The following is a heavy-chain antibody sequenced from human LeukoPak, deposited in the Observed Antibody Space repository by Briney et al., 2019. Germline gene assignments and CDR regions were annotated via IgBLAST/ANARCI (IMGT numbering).Heavy chain of an antibody. CDR2: INHSGST. Sequence: SETLSLTCAVYGGSFSGYYWSWIRQPPGKGLEWIGEINHSGSTNYNPSLESRVTISVDTSKNQFSLKLSSVTAADTAVYYCARRSGEQLVHFQHWGQGTLVTVSS. D-gene: IGHD6-13*01. CDR1: GGSFSGYY. J-gene: IGHJ1*01. V-gene: IGHV4-34*01. CDR3: ARRSGEQLVHFQH.